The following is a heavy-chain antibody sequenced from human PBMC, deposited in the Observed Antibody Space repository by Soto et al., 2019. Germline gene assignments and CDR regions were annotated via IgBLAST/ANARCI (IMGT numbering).Heavy chain of an antibody. V-gene: IGHV3-23*01. Sequence: GSLRLSCAASGFTFSTYAMSWVRQAPGKGLEWVSAVSGSGGTTYFADSVEGRFTISRDNSQNTLSLQMNSLRAEDTAVYYCAKDQYSSGWPEGGACWFDPWGQGTLVTVSS. D-gene: IGHD6-19*01. CDR1: GFTFSTYA. CDR3: AKDQYSSGWPEGGACWFDP. CDR2: VSGSGGTT. J-gene: IGHJ5*02.